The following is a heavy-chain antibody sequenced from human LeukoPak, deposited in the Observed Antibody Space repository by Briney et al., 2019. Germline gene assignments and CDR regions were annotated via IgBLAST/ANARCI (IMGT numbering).Heavy chain of an antibody. V-gene: IGHV3-74*01. CDR1: GFTFSSYW. Sequence: PGGSLRLSCAASGFTFSSYWMYWVRRVPGKGLVWVSRINTDGTTTNYADSVQGRFTVSRDNAKSTLYLQMNSQRAEDTAVYFCTRDYCTGDSCFSGPGYWGQGTQVTVSS. CDR3: TRDYCTGDSCFSGPGY. J-gene: IGHJ4*02. D-gene: IGHD2-15*01. CDR2: INTDGTTT.